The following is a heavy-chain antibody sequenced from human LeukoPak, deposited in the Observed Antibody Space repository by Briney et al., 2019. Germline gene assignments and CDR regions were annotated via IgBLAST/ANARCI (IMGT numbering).Heavy chain of an antibody. CDR1: GGSISSSSHY. J-gene: IGHJ4*02. Sequence: PSETLSLTCTVSGGSISSSSHYWGWVRQPPGMGLEWIGSIYYSGSAYYNPSLKSRVTISVDTSKNQFSLKLSSVTAADTAVYYCARHESAFDYWGQGTLVTVSS. CDR2: IYYSGSA. CDR3: ARHESAFDY. V-gene: IGHV4-39*01.